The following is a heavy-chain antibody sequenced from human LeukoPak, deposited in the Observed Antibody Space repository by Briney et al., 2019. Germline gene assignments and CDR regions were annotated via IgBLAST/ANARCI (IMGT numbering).Heavy chain of an antibody. V-gene: IGHV3-11*04. CDR1: GFTFSTYY. D-gene: IGHD1/OR15-1a*01. CDR3: ARDNNNGFDY. CDR2: ITSSGTTR. J-gene: IGHJ4*02. Sequence: PGGSLRLSCAASGFTFSTYYMSWIRQAPGKGLKWLSYITSSGTTRDYADSVKGRFTISRDNAKNSLYLQMNSLRAEDTAVYYCARDNNNGFDYWGQGILVTVSS.